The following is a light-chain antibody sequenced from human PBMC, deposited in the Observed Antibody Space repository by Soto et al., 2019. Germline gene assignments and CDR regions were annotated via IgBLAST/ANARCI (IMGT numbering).Light chain of an antibody. V-gene: IGLV1-44*01. Sequence: QSVLTQPPSASGTPGQRVTISCSGSSSNIGRNTVNWYQQVPGTAPKLLIYTNNKRPSGVPDRFSGSRSGTSGSLAISGLQSEDEADYYCAAWDDSLNGPVFGGGTKLTVL. CDR3: AAWDDSLNGPV. CDR2: TNN. CDR1: SSNIGRNT. J-gene: IGLJ3*02.